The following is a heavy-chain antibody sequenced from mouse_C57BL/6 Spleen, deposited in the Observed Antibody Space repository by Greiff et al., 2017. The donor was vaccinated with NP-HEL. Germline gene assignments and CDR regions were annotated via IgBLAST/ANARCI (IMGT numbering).Heavy chain of an antibody. D-gene: IGHD1-1*01. CDR2: INPNYGTT. J-gene: IGHJ4*01. CDR3: ARRGSITTVVAYYYAMDY. Sequence: VQLKQSGPELVKPGASVKISCKASGYSFTDYNMNWVKQSNGKSLEWIGVINPNYGTTSYNQKFKGKATLTVDQSSSTAYMQLNSLTSEDSAVYYCARRGSITTVVAYYYAMDYWGQGTSVTVSS. CDR1: GYSFTDYN. V-gene: IGHV1-39*01.